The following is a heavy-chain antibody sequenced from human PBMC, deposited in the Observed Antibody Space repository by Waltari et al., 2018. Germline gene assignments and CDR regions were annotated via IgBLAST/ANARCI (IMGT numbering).Heavy chain of an antibody. CDR2: ISSSSGYR. D-gene: IGHD3-10*01. V-gene: IGHV3-21*01. CDR3: ARVDGSGIDY. CDR1: GFTFSSYS. Sequence: EVQLVESGGGLVKPGGSLRLSCAASGFTFSSYSMNWVRQAPGKGLAWVSSISSSSGYRYYADSVKGRFTISRDNAKNSLYLQMNSLRAEDTAVYYCARVDGSGIDYWGQGTLVTVSS. J-gene: IGHJ4*02.